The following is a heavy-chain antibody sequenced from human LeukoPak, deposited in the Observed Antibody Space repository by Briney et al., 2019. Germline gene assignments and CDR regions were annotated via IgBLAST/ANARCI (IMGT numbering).Heavy chain of an antibody. J-gene: IGHJ4*02. CDR3: ARVRVSSGWYIDY. Sequence: SETLSLTCTISGGSFGSYHWNWIRQPAGKGLEWIGRIYATGITLYDPSLNSRVTMSVDTSRNQFSLKLTSLTAADTAVYYCARVRVSSGWYIDYWGQGTLVTVSS. D-gene: IGHD6-19*01. V-gene: IGHV4-4*07. CDR1: GGSFGSYH. CDR2: IYATGIT.